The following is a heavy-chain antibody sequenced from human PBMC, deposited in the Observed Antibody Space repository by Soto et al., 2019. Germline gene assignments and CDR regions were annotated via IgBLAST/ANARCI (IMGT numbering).Heavy chain of an antibody. Sequence: AASVKVSCTASGYTFTSYYMHWVRQAPGQGLEWMGIINPSGGSTSYAQKFQGRVTMTRDTSTSTVYMELSSLRSEDTAVYYCARGSPQLLYYYGMDVWGQGTTVTVSS. CDR3: ARGSPQLLYYYGMDV. CDR1: GYTFTSYY. V-gene: IGHV1-46*01. D-gene: IGHD2-2*01. J-gene: IGHJ6*02. CDR2: INPSGGST.